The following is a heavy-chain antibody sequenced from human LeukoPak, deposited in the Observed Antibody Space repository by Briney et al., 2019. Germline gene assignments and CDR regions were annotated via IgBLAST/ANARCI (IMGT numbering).Heavy chain of an antibody. CDR1: GFTFSSYW. V-gene: IGHV3-7*01. Sequence: GGSLRLSCAASGFTFSSYWMSWVRQAPGKGLEWMANIKQDGSEKYYVESVRGRFTISRDNAKNSLYLQMNSLRAEDTAVYYCARVAYFYGSGSYDHTWYFDYGGQGTLVTVSS. CDR3: ARVAYFYGSGSYDHTWYFDY. CDR2: IKQDGSEK. J-gene: IGHJ4*02. D-gene: IGHD3-10*01.